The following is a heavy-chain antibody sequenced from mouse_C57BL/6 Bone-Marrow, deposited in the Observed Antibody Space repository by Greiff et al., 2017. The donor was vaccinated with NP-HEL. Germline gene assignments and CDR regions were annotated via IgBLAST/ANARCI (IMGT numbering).Heavy chain of an antibody. D-gene: IGHD2-4*01. J-gene: IGHJ3*01. CDR1: GYSFTDYN. CDR2: INPNYGTT. Sequence: EVKVVESGPELVKPGASVKISCKASGYSFTDYNMNWVKQSNGKSLEWIGVINPNYGTTSYNQKFKGKATLTVDQSSSTAYMKLNSLTSEDSAVYYCASYDYVAWFAYWGQGTLVTVSA. V-gene: IGHV1-39*01. CDR3: ASYDYVAWFAY.